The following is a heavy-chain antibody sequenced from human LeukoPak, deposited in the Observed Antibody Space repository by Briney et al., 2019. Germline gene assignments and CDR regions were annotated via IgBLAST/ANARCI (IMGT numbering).Heavy chain of an antibody. V-gene: IGHV4-59*01. D-gene: IGHD5-18*01. CDR2: IYYSGSA. CDR3: ARYLDTAMVRAGYFDY. Sequence: NPSETLSLTCAVYGGSFSGYYWSWIRQPPGKGLEWIGYIYYSGSANYNPSLKSRVTISVDTSKNQFSLKLRSVTAADTAVYYCARYLDTAMVRAGYFDYWGQGTLVTVSS. J-gene: IGHJ4*02. CDR1: GGSFSGYY.